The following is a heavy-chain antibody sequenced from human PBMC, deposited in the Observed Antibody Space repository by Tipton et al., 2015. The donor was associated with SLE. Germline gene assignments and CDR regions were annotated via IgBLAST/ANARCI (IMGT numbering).Heavy chain of an antibody. CDR1: GFTFSSYG. CDR2: IWYDGSNK. CDR3: ARDTRGQHAYGALDI. J-gene: IGHJ3*02. Sequence: SLRLSCAASGFTFSSYGMHWVRRAPGKGLEWVAVIWYDGSNKYYADSVKGRFTISRDNSKNTLYLQMNSLRAEDTAVYYCARDTRGQHAYGALDIWGQGTMVTVSS. D-gene: IGHD4-17*01. V-gene: IGHV3-33*01.